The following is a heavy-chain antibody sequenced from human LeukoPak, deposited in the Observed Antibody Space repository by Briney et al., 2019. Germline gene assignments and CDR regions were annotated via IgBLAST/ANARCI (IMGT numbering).Heavy chain of an antibody. CDR1: GFTFSNYG. J-gene: IGHJ4*02. CDR2: ISYDGTNK. D-gene: IGHD3-10*01. Sequence: GGSLRLSCAASGFTFSNYGMHWVRQAPGKGLEWVAIISYDGTNKYYADSVKGRFTISRDNSKNTLYLQMNSLRAEDTAVYYCAKDLLQDRPLWFGELYPDYWGQGTLVTVSS. CDR3: AKDLLQDRPLWFGELYPDY. V-gene: IGHV3-30*18.